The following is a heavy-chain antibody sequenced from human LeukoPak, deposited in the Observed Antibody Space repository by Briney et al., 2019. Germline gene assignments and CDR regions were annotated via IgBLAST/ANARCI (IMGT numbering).Heavy chain of an antibody. V-gene: IGHV3-30*02. Sequence: PGGSLRLSCAASGFTFSGYGMHWVRQAPGKGLEWVAFIRYDGSNKYYADSVKGRFTISRDNSKNTLYLQMNSLRAEDTAVYYCAKDPWFGYSGYDDAFDIWGQGTMVTVSS. D-gene: IGHD5-12*01. CDR1: GFTFSGYG. J-gene: IGHJ3*02. CDR2: IRYDGSNK. CDR3: AKDPWFGYSGYDDAFDI.